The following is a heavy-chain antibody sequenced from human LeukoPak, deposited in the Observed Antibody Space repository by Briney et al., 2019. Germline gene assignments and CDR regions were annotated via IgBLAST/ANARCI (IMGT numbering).Heavy chain of an antibody. D-gene: IGHD3-10*01. CDR2: INPNTGDT. V-gene: IGHV1-2*02. J-gene: IGHJ4*02. CDR3: SRYYRYFDY. CDR1: GYTFTVYY. Sequence: ASVKVSFTASGYTFTVYYVHWVRQAPGQGLEWMGWINPNTGDTNYAQKFQGRVTMTRDTSINTAYMDLSGLRSDDTAVYYCSRYYRYFDYWGQGTLVTVSS.